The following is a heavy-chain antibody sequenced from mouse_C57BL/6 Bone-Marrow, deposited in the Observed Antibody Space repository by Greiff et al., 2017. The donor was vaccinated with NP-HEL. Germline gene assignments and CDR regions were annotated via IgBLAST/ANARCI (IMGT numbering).Heavy chain of an antibody. V-gene: IGHV1-26*01. J-gene: IGHJ1*03. CDR2: INPNNGGT. Sequence: EVQLQQSGPELVKPGASVKISCKASGYTFTDYYMNWVKQSHGKSLEWIGDINPNNGGTSYNQKFKGKATLTVDKSSSTAYMELRSLTSEDSVVYYCANMVTTRYFDVWGTGTTVTVSS. CDR3: ANMVTTRYFDV. CDR1: GYTFTDYY. D-gene: IGHD2-2*01.